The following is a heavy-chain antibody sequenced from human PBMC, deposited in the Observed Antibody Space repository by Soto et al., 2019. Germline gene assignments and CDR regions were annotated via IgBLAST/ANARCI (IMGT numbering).Heavy chain of an antibody. CDR2: INAGNGNT. Sequence: GKRLEWMGWINAGNGNTKYSQKFQGRVTITRDTSASTAYMELSSLRSEDTAVYFWAKSVVVVPALYYRCYGTAVTVSS. D-gene: IGHD2-21*02. J-gene: IGHJ4*01. CDR3: AKSVVVVPALYY. V-gene: IGHV1-3*01.